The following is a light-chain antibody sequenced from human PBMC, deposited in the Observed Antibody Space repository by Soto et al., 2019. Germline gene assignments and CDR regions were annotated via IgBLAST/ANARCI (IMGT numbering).Light chain of an antibody. CDR3: LQDNSYPQT. J-gene: IGKJ1*01. CDR2: AAS. CDR1: QGIRDA. V-gene: IGKV1-17*01. Sequence: DIQMTQSPSSLSASVGDRVTITCRASQGIRDALGWYQQKPGEAPKRLIYAASSLQSGVPSRFSGSGSGTEFTLTISRLQPEDFATYYCLQDNSYPQTFGQGTKVEIK.